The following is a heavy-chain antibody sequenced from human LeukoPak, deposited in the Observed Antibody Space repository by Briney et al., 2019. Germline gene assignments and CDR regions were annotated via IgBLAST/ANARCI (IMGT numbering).Heavy chain of an antibody. V-gene: IGHV4-59*08. D-gene: IGHD3-16*01. CDR3: ARQGGGAFDI. Sequence: SETLSLTCTVSGGSISSYYWSWIRQPPGKGLEWIGSIYHSGSTYYNPSLKSRVTISVDTSKNQFSLKLSSVTAADTAVYYCARQGGGAFDIWGQGTMVTVSS. CDR1: GGSISSYY. J-gene: IGHJ3*02. CDR2: IYHSGST.